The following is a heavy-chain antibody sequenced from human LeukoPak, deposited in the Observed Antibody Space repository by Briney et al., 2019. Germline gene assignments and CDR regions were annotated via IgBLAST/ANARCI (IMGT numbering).Heavy chain of an antibody. CDR3: ARDRVVGATTLDY. J-gene: IGHJ4*02. V-gene: IGHV4-39*07. CDR1: GGSISSSSYY. CDR2: IYYSGST. D-gene: IGHD1-26*01. Sequence: SETLSLTCTVSGGSISSSSYYWGWIRQPPGKGLEWIGSIYYSGSTYYNPSLKSRVTISVDTFKNQFSLKLSSVTAADTAVYYCARDRVVGATTLDYWGQGTLVTVSS.